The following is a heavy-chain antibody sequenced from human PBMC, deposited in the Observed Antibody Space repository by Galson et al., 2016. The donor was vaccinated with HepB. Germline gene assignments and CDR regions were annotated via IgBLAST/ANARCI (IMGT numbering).Heavy chain of an antibody. J-gene: IGHJ5*02. D-gene: IGHD6-13*01. Sequence: SVKVSCKASGYTFTSYAMNWVRQAPGQGLEWMGWINTNTGNPTYAQAFTGRFVFSLDTSISTAYLQISSLKAEDTAVYYCARDSSSWEREANWFDPWGQGTLVTVSS. CDR1: GYTFTSYA. CDR2: INTNTGNP. V-gene: IGHV7-4-1*02. CDR3: ARDSSSWEREANWFDP.